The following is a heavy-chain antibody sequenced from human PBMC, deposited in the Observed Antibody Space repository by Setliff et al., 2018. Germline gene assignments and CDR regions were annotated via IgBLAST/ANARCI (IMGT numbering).Heavy chain of an antibody. Sequence: SETLSLTCTVSDGSSSSHYWSRIRQPPGKGLEWIGYIHFSGTTNYNPSLKSRVTLSLDTSKNQFSLELSSVTAADTAMYYCARENGYCSGGACYFMFDYWGQGTLVTVSS. CDR2: IHFSGTT. D-gene: IGHD2-15*01. V-gene: IGHV4-59*11. J-gene: IGHJ4*02. CDR3: ARENGYCSGGACYFMFDY. CDR1: DGSSSSHY.